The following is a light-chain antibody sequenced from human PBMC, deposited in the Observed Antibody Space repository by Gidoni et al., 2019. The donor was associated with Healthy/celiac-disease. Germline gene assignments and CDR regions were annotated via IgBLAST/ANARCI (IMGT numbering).Light chain of an antibody. Sequence: EIVLTQSPGTLSLSPGAGATLSCRASQSVSSSYLAWYQQKPGQAPRLLIYGASSRATGIPDRFSGSGSGTDFTLTISRLEPEDFAVYYCQQYGSSWTFGQGTKVEIK. J-gene: IGKJ1*01. V-gene: IGKV3-20*01. CDR2: GAS. CDR3: QQYGSSWT. CDR1: QSVSSSY.